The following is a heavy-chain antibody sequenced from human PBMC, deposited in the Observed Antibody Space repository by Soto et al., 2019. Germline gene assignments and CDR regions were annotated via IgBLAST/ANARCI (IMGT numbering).Heavy chain of an antibody. D-gene: IGHD5-12*01. CDR1: GGSINTFY. Sequence: SETLSLTCSVPGGSINTFYWSWVRQPAGKGLEWIGRIFSSGSTSFNPSLESRVAMSVDTSKNHFSLNLSSVTAADMAVYYCAREGSYSAYNFAHGIQLWSFDFWGQGALVTVYS. V-gene: IGHV4-4*07. CDR2: IFSSGST. J-gene: IGHJ4*02. CDR3: AREGSYSAYNFAHGIQLWSFDF.